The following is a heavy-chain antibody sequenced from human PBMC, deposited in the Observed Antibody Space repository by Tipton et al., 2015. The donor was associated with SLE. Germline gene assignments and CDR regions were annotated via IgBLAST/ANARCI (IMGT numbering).Heavy chain of an antibody. Sequence: LRLSCTVSGGSISSGSYYWSWIRQPAGKGLEWIGRIYTSGSTNYNPSLKSRVTISVDTSKNQFSLKLSSVTAADTAVYYCARDPVAGRGIDYWGQGTLVTVSS. D-gene: IGHD6-19*01. CDR3: ARDPVAGRGIDY. CDR1: GGSISSGSYY. V-gene: IGHV4-61*02. CDR2: IYTSGST. J-gene: IGHJ4*02.